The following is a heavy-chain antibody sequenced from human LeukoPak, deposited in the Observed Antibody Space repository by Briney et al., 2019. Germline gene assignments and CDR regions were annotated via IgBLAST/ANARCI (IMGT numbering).Heavy chain of an antibody. CDR3: ARGLLPDDAFDI. D-gene: IGHD3-22*01. Sequence: SGPTLVKPTQSLTLTCTFSGFSLSTSGVGVGWIRQPPGKALEWLAHIFSNDEKSYSTSLKSRLTISKDTSKSQVVLTMTNMDPVDTATYYCARGLLPDDAFDIWGQGTMVTVSS. CDR2: IFSNDEK. J-gene: IGHJ3*02. CDR1: GFSLSTSGVG. V-gene: IGHV2-26*01.